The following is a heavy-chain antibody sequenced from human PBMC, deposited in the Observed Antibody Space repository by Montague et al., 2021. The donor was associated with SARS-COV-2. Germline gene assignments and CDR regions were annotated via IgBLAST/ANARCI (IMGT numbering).Heavy chain of an antibody. CDR1: GGSVSSRSYY. V-gene: IGHV4-39*01. Sequence: SETLSLTCTVSGGSVSSRSYYWGWIRQPPGKGLKWIGSIYYGGSTHYNPSLKSRVTISVDTSKNQFSLKLSSVTAADTAVYYCARRGDYGGPRFDYWGQGTLVSVSS. CDR2: IYYGGST. D-gene: IGHD4-23*01. CDR3: ARRGDYGGPRFDY. J-gene: IGHJ4*02.